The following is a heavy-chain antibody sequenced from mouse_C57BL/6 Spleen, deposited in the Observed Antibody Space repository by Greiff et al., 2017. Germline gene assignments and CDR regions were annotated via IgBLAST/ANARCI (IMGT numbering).Heavy chain of an antibody. CDR2: IRSKSSNYAT. V-gene: IGHV10-3*01. D-gene: IGHD2-3*01. Sequence: DVMLVESGGGLVQPKGSLKLSCAASGFTFNTYAMHWVRQAPGKGLEWVARIRSKSSNYATYYADSVKDRFTISRDDSQSMLYLQMNNLKTEDTAMYYCVRDDGNSGYWYFDVWGTGTTVTVSS. J-gene: IGHJ1*03. CDR3: VRDDGNSGYWYFDV. CDR1: GFTFNTYA.